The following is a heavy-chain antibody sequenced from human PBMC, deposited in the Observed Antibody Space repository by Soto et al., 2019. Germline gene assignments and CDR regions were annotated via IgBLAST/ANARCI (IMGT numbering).Heavy chain of an antibody. J-gene: IGHJ6*01. CDR1: GFTFSSYA. Sequence: GGPLRLSCAASGFTFSSYAMSCVRHSPGKWLEWVSAISGSGGSTYYADSVKGRFTISRDNSKNTLYLQMNSLRAEDTAVYYCARASRVTTNYYYYGMEVWGQGTTVTVSS. D-gene: IGHD4-17*01. CDR3: ARASRVTTNYYYYGMEV. CDR2: ISGSGGST. V-gene: IGHV3-23*01.